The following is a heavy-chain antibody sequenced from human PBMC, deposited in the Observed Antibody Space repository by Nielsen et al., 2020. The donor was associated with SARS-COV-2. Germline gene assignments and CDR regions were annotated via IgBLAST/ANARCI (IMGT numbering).Heavy chain of an antibody. Sequence: ASVKVSCKASGYSFTSYAMHWVWQAPGHRLEWMGWINVGNGNTKYSQKFQGRVTFTRDTSASTAYMELSSLRFEDTAVYYCARERSREYGIDVWGQGTTVTVSS. J-gene: IGHJ6*02. CDR1: GYSFTSYA. V-gene: IGHV1-3*01. CDR3: ARERSREYGIDV. D-gene: IGHD1-26*01. CDR2: INVGNGNT.